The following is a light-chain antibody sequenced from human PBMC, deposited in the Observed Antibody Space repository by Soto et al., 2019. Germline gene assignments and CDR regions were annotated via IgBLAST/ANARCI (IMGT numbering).Light chain of an antibody. CDR3: SSYTSSSFYV. Sequence: HSALTQPRSVSGSPGQSVTISCTGTSSDVGGYNYVSWYQQHPGKAPKLMIYDVNKRPSGVPGRFSGSRSGNTASLTISGLQAEDEADYYCSSYTSSSFYVFGTGTKVTVL. V-gene: IGLV2-11*01. J-gene: IGLJ1*01. CDR1: SSDVGGYNY. CDR2: DVN.